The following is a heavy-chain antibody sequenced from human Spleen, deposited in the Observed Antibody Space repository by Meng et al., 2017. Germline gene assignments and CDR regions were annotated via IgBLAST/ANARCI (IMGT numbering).Heavy chain of an antibody. V-gene: IGHV4-34*01. CDR2: INHSGST. D-gene: IGHD4-11*01. CDR3: ARGPTTMAHDFDY. Sequence: VRLKAGGAGLLKPSDTLCLTCVVSGWSFSDYYWSWIRQPPGKGLEWIGEINHSGSTNYNPSLESRATISVDTSQNNLSLKLSSVTAADSAVYYCARGPTTMAHDFDYWGQGTLVTVSS. J-gene: IGHJ4*02. CDR1: GWSFSDYY.